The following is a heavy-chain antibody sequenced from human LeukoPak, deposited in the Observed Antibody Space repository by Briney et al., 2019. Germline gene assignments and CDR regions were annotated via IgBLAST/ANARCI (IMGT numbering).Heavy chain of an antibody. CDR1: GFTFSDYY. V-gene: IGHV3-11*01. J-gene: IGHJ4*02. Sequence: GGSLRLSCAASGFTFSDYYMSWIRQAPGKGLEWGSYISSSNSNLYYADSVKGRFTISRDNAKNSLYLQMNSLRAEDTAVYYCARDNDGNFDYWGQGTLVTVSS. D-gene: IGHD1-1*01. CDR2: ISSSNSNL. CDR3: ARDNDGNFDY.